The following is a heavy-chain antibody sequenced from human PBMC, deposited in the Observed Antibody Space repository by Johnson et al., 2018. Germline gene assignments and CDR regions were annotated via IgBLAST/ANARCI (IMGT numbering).Heavy chain of an antibody. Sequence: QVQLVQSGAEVKKPGASVKVSCKASGYTFTSYSIHWVRQAPGQGLEWVGIINPSGGSTTHAQKFQGRVTMTRDTSTTTVYMELSRLASEDTAGYYWARVFDTYYCDVWGQGALVTVSS. V-gene: IGHV1-46*01. D-gene: IGHD3-3*01. CDR2: INPSGGST. CDR3: ARVFDTYYCDV. CDR1: GYTFTSYS. J-gene: IGHJ4*02.